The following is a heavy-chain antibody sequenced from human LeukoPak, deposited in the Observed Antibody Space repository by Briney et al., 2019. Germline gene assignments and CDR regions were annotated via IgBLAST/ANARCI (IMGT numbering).Heavy chain of an antibody. J-gene: IGHJ6*04. CDR2: IIPIFGTA. V-gene: IGHV1-69*01. CDR3: ARGCSSTSCYAFYGMDV. D-gene: IGHD2-2*01. CDR1: GGTFSSYA. Sequence: GASVKVSCKASGGTFSSYAISWVRQAPGQGLEWMGGIIPIFGTANYAQKFQGRATITADESTSTAYMELSSLRSEDTAVYYCARGCSSTSCYAFYGMDVWGKGTTVTVSS.